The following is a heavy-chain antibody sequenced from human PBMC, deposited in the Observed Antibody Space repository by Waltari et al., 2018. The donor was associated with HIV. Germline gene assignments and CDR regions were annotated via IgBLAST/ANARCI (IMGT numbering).Heavy chain of an antibody. CDR2: INTNSGGT. CDR3: ARGFAMVRGIYAFDV. CDR1: GYTFSDHY. Sequence: QVQLVQSGAEVKKPGASVTVSCKASGYTFSDHYIPWVLRAPGQGREWMGRINTNSGGTNYAQKFQDRITMTRDTSISTVYMDLTSLRSDDTAMYYCARGFAMVRGIYAFDVWGQGTVVIV. V-gene: IGHV1-2*06. D-gene: IGHD3-10*01. J-gene: IGHJ3*01.